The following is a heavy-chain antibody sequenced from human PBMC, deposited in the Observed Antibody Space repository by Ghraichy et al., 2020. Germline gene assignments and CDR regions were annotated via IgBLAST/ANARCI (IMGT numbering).Heavy chain of an antibody. V-gene: IGHV3-21*04. D-gene: IGHD2-21*02. CDR2: ISSRSSHI. Sequence: GESLNISCAASGFTFSSYTMSWVRQAPGKGLEWVSSISSRSSHIYYGDSVKGRFSISRDNAKNTLYLQMNSVRAEDTAIYYCAKMKESVVTHDTSDIWGQGTMVIVSS. CDR3: AKMKESVVTHDTSDI. CDR1: GFTFSSYT. J-gene: IGHJ3*02.